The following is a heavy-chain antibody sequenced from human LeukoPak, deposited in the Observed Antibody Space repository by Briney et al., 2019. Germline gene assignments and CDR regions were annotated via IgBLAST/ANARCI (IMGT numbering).Heavy chain of an antibody. J-gene: IGHJ4*02. CDR2: IGVSSSTM. CDR1: GFTFSHYA. Sequence: GGSLRLSCAASGFTFSHYAMNWVRQAPGKGLEWISYIGVSSSTMYFADSVKGRFTISRDDAKNSLYLEMNSLRAEDTAVYYCARVTGGYNLVDYWGQGTLVTVSS. V-gene: IGHV3-48*01. D-gene: IGHD5-24*01. CDR3: ARVTGGYNLVDY.